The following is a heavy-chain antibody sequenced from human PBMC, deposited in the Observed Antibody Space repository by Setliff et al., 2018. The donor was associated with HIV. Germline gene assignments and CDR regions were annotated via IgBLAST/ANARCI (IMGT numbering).Heavy chain of an antibody. Sequence: GGSLRLSCGASGFTFSSYWMSWVRQAPGKRPEWVANIKGDGSETYYVDFVKGRFTISRDNAKNSLYLQMNSLRVEDTAVYYCARPFDQWGQGALVTVSS. CDR2: IKGDGSET. CDR3: ARPFDQ. CDR1: GFTFSSYW. J-gene: IGHJ4*02. V-gene: IGHV3-7*01.